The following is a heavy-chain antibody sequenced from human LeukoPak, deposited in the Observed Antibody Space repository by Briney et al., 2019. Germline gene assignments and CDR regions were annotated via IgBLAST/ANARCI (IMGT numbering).Heavy chain of an antibody. CDR3: TTLSGGGVVKVNSDYDV. D-gene: IGHD3-10*01. CDR1: GFTFSSYS. V-gene: IGHV3-23*01. CDR2: ISSGGSST. J-gene: IGHJ6*04. Sequence: GGSLRLSCAASGFTFSSYSMSWVRQAPGKGLGWVSSISSGGSSTYYADFVKGRITITSDNYKNSLYLQMNSLRAEAAAVYYWTTLSGGGVVKVNSDYDVWGNRTTVTVST.